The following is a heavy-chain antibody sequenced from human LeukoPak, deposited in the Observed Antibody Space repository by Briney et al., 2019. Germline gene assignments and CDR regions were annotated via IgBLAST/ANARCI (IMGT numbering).Heavy chain of an antibody. CDR2: IYSGGST. CDR1: GFTVSSNY. CDR3: ARVPYGSGSDDNWFDP. V-gene: IGHV3-66*01. D-gene: IGHD3-10*01. J-gene: IGHJ5*02. Sequence: PGGSLRLSYAASGFTVSSNYMSWVRQAPGKGLEWGSVIYSGGSTYYADSVKGRFTISRDNSKNTLYLQMNSLRAEDTAVYYCARVPYGSGSDDNWFDPWGQGTLVTVSS.